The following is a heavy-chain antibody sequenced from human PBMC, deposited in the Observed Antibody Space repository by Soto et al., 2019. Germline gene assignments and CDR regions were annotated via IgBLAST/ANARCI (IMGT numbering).Heavy chain of an antibody. D-gene: IGHD6-19*01. J-gene: IGHJ4*02. V-gene: IGHV3-11*01. CDR2: ISSTGRTI. CDR1: RFTFSNYY. Sequence: LXLSCEASRFTFSNYYMGWIRQAPGKGLEWVSYISSTGRTIYYADSVKGRFTVSRDNAQNSLSLKLNSLRVEDTAVYYCARSYSSGWEFDYWGQGTQVTVSS. CDR3: ARSYSSGWEFDY.